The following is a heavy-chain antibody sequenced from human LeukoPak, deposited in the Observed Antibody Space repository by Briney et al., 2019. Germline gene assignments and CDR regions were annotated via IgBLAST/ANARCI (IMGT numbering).Heavy chain of an antibody. CDR3: ARGLGGLLWFGELSYPHNNWFDP. D-gene: IGHD3-10*01. J-gene: IGHJ5*02. V-gene: IGHV1-2*02. Sequence: ASVKVSCKASGYTFTCYYMHWVRQAPGQGLEWMGWINPNSGGTNYAQKFQGRVTMTRDTSISTAYMELSRLRSDDTAVYYCARGLGGLLWFGELSYPHNNWFDPWGQGTLVTVSS. CDR2: INPNSGGT. CDR1: GYTFTCYY.